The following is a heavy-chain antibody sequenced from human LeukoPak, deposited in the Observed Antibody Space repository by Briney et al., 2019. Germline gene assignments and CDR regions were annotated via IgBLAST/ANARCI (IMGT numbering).Heavy chain of an antibody. V-gene: IGHV3-23*01. J-gene: IGHJ4*02. CDR2: ISGSGSNS. CDR3: AKDSCGAVDNFDY. D-gene: IGHD5-12*01. CDR1: GFTFSSYA. Sequence: GGSLRLSCAASGFTFSSYAMSWVRQAPGKGLEWVSAISGSGSNSYYADSVKGRFTISRDNFKNTLYLQMNSLRAEDTALYYCAKDSCGAVDNFDYWGQGTLGTVSS.